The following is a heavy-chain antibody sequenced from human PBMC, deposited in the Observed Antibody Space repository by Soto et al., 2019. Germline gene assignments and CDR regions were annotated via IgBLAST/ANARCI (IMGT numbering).Heavy chain of an antibody. V-gene: IGHV1-69*12. Sequence: QVQLVQSGAEVKKPGSSVKVSCKASGGTFSSYAIGWVRQAPGQGLEWMGGIIPIFGTANYAQKCQGRVTITADESTSTAYMELSSLRSEDTAVYYCARAYRRSEGYGMDVWGQGTTVTVSS. CDR1: GGTFSSYA. CDR2: IIPIFGTA. J-gene: IGHJ6*02. CDR3: ARAYRRSEGYGMDV.